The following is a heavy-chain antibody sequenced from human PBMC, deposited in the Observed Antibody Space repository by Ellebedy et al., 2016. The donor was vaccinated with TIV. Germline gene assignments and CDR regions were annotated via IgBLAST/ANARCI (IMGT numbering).Heavy chain of an antibody. CDR3: ATDGSYGDYRSPTHAFEM. D-gene: IGHD4-17*01. CDR2: INEDGTKK. CDR1: EFTLNNYW. Sequence: GESLKISCTASEFTLNNYWMTWVRQAPGKGLEWVANINEDGTKKHYVDSVKGRFTVSRDNAQNSLFLQMNSLRAEDTAVYYCATDGSYGDYRSPTHAFEMWGQGTLVTVSS. J-gene: IGHJ3*02. V-gene: IGHV3-7*01.